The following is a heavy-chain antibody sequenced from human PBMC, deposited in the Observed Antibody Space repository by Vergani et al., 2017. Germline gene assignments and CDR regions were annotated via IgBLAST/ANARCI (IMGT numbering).Heavy chain of an antibody. CDR2: IYPADSDT. Sequence: EVELVESGGGLVQPGESLKISCKGSEYSFGNYWIGGVRQMPGKGLEWMGIIYPADSDTRYSPSFQGQVTISADKSISTAFLQWDSLKASDTALYYCARHTTYTDSWGQGTLVTVSS. V-gene: IGHV5-51*01. CDR1: EYSFGNYW. D-gene: IGHD1-1*01. CDR3: ARHTTYTDS. J-gene: IGHJ4*02.